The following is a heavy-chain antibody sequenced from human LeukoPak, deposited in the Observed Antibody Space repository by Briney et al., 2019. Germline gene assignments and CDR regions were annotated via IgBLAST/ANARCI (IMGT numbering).Heavy chain of an antibody. V-gene: IGHV3-23*01. CDR1: GFTFNTFA. CDR3: VKDANYYDSSGYLIPFDY. CDR2: ISGSGTTS. J-gene: IGHJ4*02. D-gene: IGHD3-22*01. Sequence: GGSLRLSCAASGFTFNTFAMTWVRQAPGKGLEWVSSISGSGTTSYYADSVKGRFTISRDNSNYTLFLQMNSLRAEDTALYYCVKDANYYDSSGYLIPFDYWGLGTPVTVSS.